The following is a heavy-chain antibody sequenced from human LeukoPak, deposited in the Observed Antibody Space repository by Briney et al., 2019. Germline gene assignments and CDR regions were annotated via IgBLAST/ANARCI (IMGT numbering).Heavy chain of an antibody. CDR3: ARHDYGDSELDY. Sequence: PSETLSLTCTVSGGSISSYSWSWIRKPPGKGLEWIGYIYYSGSTNYNPSLKSRVTISVDTSKNQFSLKLSSVTAADTAVYYCARHDYGDSELDYWGQGTLVTVSS. CDR2: IYYSGST. V-gene: IGHV4-59*13. D-gene: IGHD4-17*01. J-gene: IGHJ4*02. CDR1: GGSISSYS.